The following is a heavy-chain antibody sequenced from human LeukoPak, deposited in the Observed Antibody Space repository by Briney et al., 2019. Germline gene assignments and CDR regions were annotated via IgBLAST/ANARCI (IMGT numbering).Heavy chain of an antibody. CDR1: GFSISDYY. V-gene: IGHV3-11*05. J-gene: IGHJ4*02. CDR2: ITSGSGST. Sequence: GGSLRLSCDASGFSISDYYMSWIRQSPGKGLEWISYITSGSGSTKYADSVKGRFAISRDKAKNSVALQLNSLRAEDTAVYYCTKERRGSYYAFESWGQGTLVTVSS. D-gene: IGHD3-22*01. CDR3: TKERRGSYYAFES.